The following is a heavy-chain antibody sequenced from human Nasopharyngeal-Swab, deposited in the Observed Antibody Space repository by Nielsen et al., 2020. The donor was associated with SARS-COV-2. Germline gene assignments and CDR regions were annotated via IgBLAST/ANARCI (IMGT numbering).Heavy chain of an antibody. CDR3: AKLGGYCSSTSCYGLFDY. V-gene: IGHV3-23*01. CDR2: ISGSGGST. D-gene: IGHD2-2*03. J-gene: IGHJ4*02. Sequence: GESLKISCAASGFTFSSYAMSWVRQAPGKGLEWVSAISGSGGSTYYADSVKGRFTISRDNSKNTLYLQMNSLRAEDTAVYYCAKLGGYCSSTSCYGLFDYWGQGTLVTVSS. CDR1: GFTFSSYA.